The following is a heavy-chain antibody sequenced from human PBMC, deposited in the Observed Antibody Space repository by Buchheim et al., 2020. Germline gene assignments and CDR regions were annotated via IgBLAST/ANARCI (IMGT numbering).Heavy chain of an antibody. D-gene: IGHD1-14*01. CDR1: GFTFSSYG. CDR3: AKGISKPLDY. CDR2: ISYDGSNK. V-gene: IGHV3-30*18. Sequence: QVQLVESGGGVVQPGRSLRLSCAASGFTFSSYGMHWVRQAPGKGLEWVAVISYDGSNKYYAESVKGRFTISRDNSKNTLYLQMNSLRAEDTAVYYCAKGISKPLDYWGQGTL. J-gene: IGHJ4*02.